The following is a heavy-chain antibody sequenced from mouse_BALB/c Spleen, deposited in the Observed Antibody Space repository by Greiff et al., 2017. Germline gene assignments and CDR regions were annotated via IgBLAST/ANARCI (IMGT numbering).Heavy chain of an antibody. J-gene: IGHJ2*01. D-gene: IGHD1-1*01. CDR3: ARGKRDYGSSYYFDY. CDR1: GYTFTSYW. Sequence: VQLQQSGAELVKPGASVKLSCKTSGYTFTSYWIQWVKQRPGQGLGWIGEIFPGTGTTYYNEKFKGKATLTIDTSSSTAYMQLSSLTSEDSAVYFCARGKRDYGSSYYFDYWGQGTTLTVSS. CDR2: IFPGTGTT. V-gene: IGHV1S132*01.